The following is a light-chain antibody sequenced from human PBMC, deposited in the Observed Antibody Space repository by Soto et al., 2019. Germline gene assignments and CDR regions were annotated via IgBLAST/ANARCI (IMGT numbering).Light chain of an antibody. CDR2: GAS. Sequence: DIQMTQSPSFVSASVGDRVIITCRASQGISRWLSWYQQRPGKAPELLIYGASSLQSGAPSRFSGSGSVTDFTLTISSLQPEDFATYYFQQANSFPLTFGQGTRLEIK. V-gene: IGKV1-12*01. J-gene: IGKJ5*01. CDR3: QQANSFPLT. CDR1: QGISRW.